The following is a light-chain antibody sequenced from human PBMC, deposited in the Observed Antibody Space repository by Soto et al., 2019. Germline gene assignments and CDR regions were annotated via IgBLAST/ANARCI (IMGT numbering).Light chain of an antibody. V-gene: IGKV3-20*01. CDR1: QSVSSSY. CDR3: QQFGSSPRT. Sequence: IVLTQSPGTLSLSPGERATLSCRASQSVSSSYLAWYQQKPGQAPRLLIYGASSRATGIPDRFSGSGSGTDFTLTITRVEPEDFAVYFRQQFGSSPRTFGQGTTVEIK. CDR2: GAS. J-gene: IGKJ1*01.